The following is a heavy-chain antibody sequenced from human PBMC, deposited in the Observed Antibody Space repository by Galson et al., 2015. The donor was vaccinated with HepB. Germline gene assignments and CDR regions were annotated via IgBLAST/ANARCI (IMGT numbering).Heavy chain of an antibody. Sequence: SLRLSCAASGFMFNTYGMHWVRQAPGKGLEWIAVTSYDGTTHYYADSVKGRITISRDNSKNTLYLQMNNLRLADTAVYHCARGSHSSGSSDVWGQGTMVTVSS. CDR1: GFMFNTYG. J-gene: IGHJ3*01. V-gene: IGHV3-30*01. CDR3: ARGSHSSGSSDV. CDR2: TSYDGTTH. D-gene: IGHD3-22*01.